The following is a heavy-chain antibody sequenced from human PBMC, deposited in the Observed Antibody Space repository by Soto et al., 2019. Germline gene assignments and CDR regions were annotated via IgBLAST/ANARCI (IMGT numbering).Heavy chain of an antibody. Sequence: GGSLRLSCTASGFTFNTHRMHWVRQAPGKGLVWVSRIYFDGITTNYADSVKGRLTVSRDNAKNTVYLHVNTLRDEDTAVYYCARGGAMGVDYWGQGTPVTVSS. J-gene: IGHJ4*02. V-gene: IGHV3-74*01. CDR3: ARGGAMGVDY. CDR1: GFTFNTHR. CDR2: IYFDGITT. D-gene: IGHD1-26*01.